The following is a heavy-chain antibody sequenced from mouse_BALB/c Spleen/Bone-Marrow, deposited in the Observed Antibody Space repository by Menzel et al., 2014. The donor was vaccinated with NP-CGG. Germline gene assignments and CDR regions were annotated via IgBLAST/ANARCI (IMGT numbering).Heavy chain of an antibody. CDR2: IDTSDSYA. V-gene: IGHV1-69*01. CDR1: GYTFTDYW. J-gene: IGHJ3*01. D-gene: IGHD2-1*01. Sequence: VQLQQSGAELVMPGASVKMSCKASGYTFTDYWIHWVKQRPGQGLEWIGAIDTSDSYASYNQKFKGKATLTVDESSSTAYMQLNSLTSEDSAVYYCARKKRNYGNYYWLPYWGQGTLVTVSA. CDR3: ARKKRNYGNYYWLPY.